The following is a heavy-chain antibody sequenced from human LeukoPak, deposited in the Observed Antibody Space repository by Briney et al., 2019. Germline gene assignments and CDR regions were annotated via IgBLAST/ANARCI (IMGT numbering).Heavy chain of an antibody. D-gene: IGHD1-26*01. CDR2: ISYDGSNK. Sequence: GGSLRLSCAASGFTFSSYAMHWVRQAPGKGLEWVAVISYDGSNKYYADSVKGRFTISRDNSKNTLYLQMNSLRTEDTAVYYCARASHQWELRLHGMDVWGQGTTVTVSS. CDR3: ARASHQWELRLHGMDV. J-gene: IGHJ6*02. V-gene: IGHV3-30-3*01. CDR1: GFTFSSYA.